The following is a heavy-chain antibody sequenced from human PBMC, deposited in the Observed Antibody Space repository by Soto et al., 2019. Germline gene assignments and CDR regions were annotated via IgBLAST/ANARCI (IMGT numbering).Heavy chain of an antibody. D-gene: IGHD3-3*01. CDR2: INHSGST. Sequence: SETLSLTCAVYGGSFSGYYWSWIRQPPGKGLEWIGEINHSGSTNYNPSLKGRVTISVDTSKNQFSLKLSSVTAADTAVYYCVRGRDFWSGYYLDYWGQGTLVTVSS. CDR3: VRGRDFWSGYYLDY. V-gene: IGHV4-34*01. CDR1: GGSFSGYY. J-gene: IGHJ4*02.